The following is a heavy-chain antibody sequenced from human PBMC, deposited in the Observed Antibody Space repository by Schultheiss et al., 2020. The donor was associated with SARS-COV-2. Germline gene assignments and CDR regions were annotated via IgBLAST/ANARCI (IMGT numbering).Heavy chain of an antibody. CDR1: GFTFRSYV. V-gene: IGHV3-19*01. CDR2: VSWNASRT. Sequence: GGSLRLSCAASGFTFRSYVMEWARQAPGKGLEWVSGVSWNASRTHYADSVKGRFTISRDNSKNTLYLQMNSLRAEDTAVYFCARGARRDGNNPPDPFDNWGQGTLVTVSS. D-gene: IGHD5-24*01. CDR3: ARGARRDGNNPPDPFDN. J-gene: IGHJ4*02.